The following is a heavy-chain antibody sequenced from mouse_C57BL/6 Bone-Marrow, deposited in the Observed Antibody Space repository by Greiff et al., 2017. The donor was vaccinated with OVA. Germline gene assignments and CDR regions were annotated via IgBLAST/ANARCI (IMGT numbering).Heavy chain of an antibody. J-gene: IGHJ2*01. CDR2: IRNKANGYTT. CDR3: ARYKANWDFDY. V-gene: IGHV7-3*01. D-gene: IGHD4-1*01. Sequence: EVMLVESGGGLVQPGGSLSLSCAASGFTFTDYYMSWVRQPPGKALEWLGFIRNKANGYTTESSASVKGRFTISRDNSQSILYLQMNAMRAEDSATYYCARYKANWDFDYWGQGTTLTVSS. CDR1: GFTFTDYY.